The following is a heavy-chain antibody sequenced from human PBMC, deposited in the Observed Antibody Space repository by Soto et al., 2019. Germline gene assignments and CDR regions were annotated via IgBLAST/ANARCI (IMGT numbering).Heavy chain of an antibody. J-gene: IGHJ6*02. CDR1: GGTFSSYA. CDR2: IIPIFGTA. CDR3: AREWDWSGGSCYSYYYYGMDV. Sequence: QVQLVQSGAEVKKPGSSVKVSCKASGGTFSSYAISWVRQAPGQGLEWMGGIIPIFGTANYAQKFQGRVTITADESTSTAYMELSSLRSEDTAVYYCAREWDWSGGSCYSYYYYGMDVWGQGTTVTVSS. V-gene: IGHV1-69*01. D-gene: IGHD2-15*01.